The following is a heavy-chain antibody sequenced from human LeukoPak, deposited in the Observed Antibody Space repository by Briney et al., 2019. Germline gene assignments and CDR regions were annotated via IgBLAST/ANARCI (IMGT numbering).Heavy chain of an antibody. Sequence: PGGSLRLSCAASGFTFSSYGMHWVRQAPGKGLEWVAIISYDGSNKYYADSVKGRFTISRDNSKNTLYLQMNSLRAEGTAVYYCAKDRNYGGNSAAEYWGQGTLVTVSS. V-gene: IGHV3-30*18. CDR1: GFTFSSYG. CDR2: ISYDGSNK. CDR3: AKDRNYGGNSAAEY. D-gene: IGHD4-23*01. J-gene: IGHJ4*02.